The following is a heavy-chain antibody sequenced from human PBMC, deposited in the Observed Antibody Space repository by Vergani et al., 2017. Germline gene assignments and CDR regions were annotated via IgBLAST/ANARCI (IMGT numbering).Heavy chain of an antibody. CDR2: ISWNSGSI. J-gene: IGHJ6*02. CDR1: GFTFDDYA. CDR3: ARDADYYYGMDV. V-gene: IGHV3-9*01. Sequence: EVQLVESGGGLVQPGRSLRLSCAASGFTFDDYAMHWVRQAPGKGLEWVSGISWNSGSIGYADSVKGRFTISRDNAKNSLYLQMNSLRAEDTAVYYCARDADYYYGMDVWGQGTTVTVSS.